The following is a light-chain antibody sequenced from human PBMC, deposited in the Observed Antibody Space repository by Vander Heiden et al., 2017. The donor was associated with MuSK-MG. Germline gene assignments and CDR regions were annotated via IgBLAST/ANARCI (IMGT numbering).Light chain of an antibody. CDR2: AAS. Sequence: DIQMTQSPSSLSASVGDRVTITCRASQDITNYLAWFQQKPGEAPESLIFAASSLQSGVPSRFSGSGSGTDFTLTISSLQPEDFATYYCHRYNSYRRTFGQGTKVEFK. CDR3: HRYNSYRRT. V-gene: IGKV1-16*01. J-gene: IGKJ1*01. CDR1: QDITNY.